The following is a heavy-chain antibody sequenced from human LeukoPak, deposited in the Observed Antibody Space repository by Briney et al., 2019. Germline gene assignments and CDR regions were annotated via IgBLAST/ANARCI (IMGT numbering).Heavy chain of an antibody. J-gene: IGHJ3*02. D-gene: IGHD5-18*01. Sequence: PGGSLRLSCTVSGFTVSTNSMSWVRQAPGKGLEWVSFIYSDNTHYSDSVKGRFTISRDNSKNTLYLQMNSLRAADTAVYYCAISEGYSYGLIGAFDIWGQGTMVTVSS. CDR3: AISEGYSYGLIGAFDI. CDR2: IYSDNT. CDR1: GFTVSTNS. V-gene: IGHV3-53*01.